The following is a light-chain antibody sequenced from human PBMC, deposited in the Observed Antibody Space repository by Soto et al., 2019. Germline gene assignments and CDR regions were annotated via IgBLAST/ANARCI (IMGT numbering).Light chain of an antibody. J-gene: IGKJ3*01. V-gene: IGKV3-11*01. CDR2: DAS. Sequence: EIVLTQSPATLSLSPGERATLSCRASQSVSSLLAWYQQKPGQAPRLLIYDASNRATGIPARFSGSGSGTDFTFTISSLGPEDCAIYYCHQRSNWPPSFGPGTTVDI. CDR1: QSVSSL. CDR3: HQRSNWPPS.